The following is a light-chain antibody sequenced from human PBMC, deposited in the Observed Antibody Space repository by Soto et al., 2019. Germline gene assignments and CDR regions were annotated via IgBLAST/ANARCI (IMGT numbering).Light chain of an antibody. V-gene: IGKV1-5*03. CDR3: QQYNDFTWT. J-gene: IGKJ1*01. Sequence: DIQMTQSPSTLSASVGDTINITCRASQSISSWLAWYQQKPGRAPNLLIYKASTLESGVPSRFSGSGSGTEFTLTISSLQPDDFATYYCQQYNDFTWTFGHGTKVEIK. CDR2: KAS. CDR1: QSISSW.